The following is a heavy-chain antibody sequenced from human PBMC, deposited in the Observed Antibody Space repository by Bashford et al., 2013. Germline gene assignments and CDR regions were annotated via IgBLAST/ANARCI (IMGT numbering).Heavy chain of an antibody. V-gene: IGHV1-69*01. D-gene: IGHD5-12*01. Sequence: WVRQAPGQGLEWMGGIIPIFGTANYAQKFQGRVTITADESTSTAYMELSSLRSEDTAVYYCARVTFSKGSGYDYFDYWGQGTLVTVSS. CDR2: IIPIFGTA. J-gene: IGHJ4*02. CDR3: ARVTFSKGSGYDYFDY.